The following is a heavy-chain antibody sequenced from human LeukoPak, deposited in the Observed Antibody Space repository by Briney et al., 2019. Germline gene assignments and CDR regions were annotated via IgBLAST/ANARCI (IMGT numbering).Heavy chain of an antibody. V-gene: IGHV7-4-1*02. CDR3: AREMGSGYLGNWFDP. CDR1: GYTFTGYY. D-gene: IGHD3-22*01. Sequence: ASVKVSCKASGYTFTGYYMHWVRQAPGQGLEWMGWINTNTGNPTYAQGFTGRFVFSLDTSVSTAYLQISSLKAEDTAVYYCAREMGSGYLGNWFDPWGQGTLVTVSS. CDR2: INTNTGNP. J-gene: IGHJ5*02.